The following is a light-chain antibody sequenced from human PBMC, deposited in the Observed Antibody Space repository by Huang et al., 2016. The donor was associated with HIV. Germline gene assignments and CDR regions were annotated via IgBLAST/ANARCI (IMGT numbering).Light chain of an antibody. CDR2: AAS. V-gene: IGKV1-39*01. J-gene: IGKJ2*01. Sequence: DIQMTQSPPSLSASIGDRVTITCRSSQSISTYLNWYRHRPGEAPDLLIHAASTLQSGVPSRFSGGGSGTDFTLTINNPQPGDSASYYCQQSYHIPYTFGRGTKVDIK. CDR3: QQSYHIPYT. CDR1: QSISTY.